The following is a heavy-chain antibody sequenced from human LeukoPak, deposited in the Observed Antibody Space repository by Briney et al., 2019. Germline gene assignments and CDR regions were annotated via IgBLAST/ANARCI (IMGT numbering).Heavy chain of an antibody. CDR2: INPSGST. CDR3: ARDDVRCSGGSCYSDSAFDI. Sequence: SETLSLTCAVYGGFFSGYYWSWIRQPPGKGLEWIGEINPSGSTNYNPSLASRVTISVDTSKNQFSLKLSSVTPADTAVCSCARDDVRCSGGSCYSDSAFDIWGQGTMVTVSS. D-gene: IGHD2-15*01. CDR1: GGFFSGYY. J-gene: IGHJ3*02. V-gene: IGHV4-34*01.